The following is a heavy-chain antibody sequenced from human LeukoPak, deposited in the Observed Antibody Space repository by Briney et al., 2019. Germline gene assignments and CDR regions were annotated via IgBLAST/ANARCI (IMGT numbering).Heavy chain of an antibody. J-gene: IGHJ4*02. CDR2: TYYRSKWYN. D-gene: IGHD1-20*01. V-gene: IGHV6-1*01. CDR1: GDIVSSNSAV. CDR3: ARGGALTGLGY. Sequence: SQTLSLTCAISGDIVSSNSAVWNWIRQSPSRGLEWLGRTYYRSKWYNDYAPSMKSRITINPDTSKNQFSLQLTSVTPEDTAVYSCARGGALTGLGYWGQGTLVTVSS.